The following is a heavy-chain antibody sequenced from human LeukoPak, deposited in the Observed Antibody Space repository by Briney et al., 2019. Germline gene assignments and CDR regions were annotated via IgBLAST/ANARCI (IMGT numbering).Heavy chain of an antibody. Sequence: GASVKVSCKASGYTFTSYDINWVRQATGQGLEWMGWMNPNSGNTGYAQKFQGRVTMTRNTSISTAYMELSSLRSEDTAVYYCARGSRGSGSYWFDPRGQGTLVTVSS. CDR2: MNPNSGNT. J-gene: IGHJ5*02. D-gene: IGHD1-26*01. V-gene: IGHV1-8*01. CDR1: GYTFTSYD. CDR3: ARGSRGSGSYWFDP.